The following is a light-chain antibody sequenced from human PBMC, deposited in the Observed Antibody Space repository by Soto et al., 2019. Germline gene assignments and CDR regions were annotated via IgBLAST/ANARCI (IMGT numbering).Light chain of an antibody. CDR1: QSVSSY. CDR3: QQRSNWSPGLT. CDR2: DAS. V-gene: IGKV3-11*01. J-gene: IGKJ4*01. Sequence: EIVLTQSPATLSLSPGERATLSCRASQSVSSYLAWYQQKPGQAPRLLIYDASNRATGIPARFSGSGSGTDFTLTISSLEPEDFSVYYCQQRSNWSPGLTFGGGTKLDIK.